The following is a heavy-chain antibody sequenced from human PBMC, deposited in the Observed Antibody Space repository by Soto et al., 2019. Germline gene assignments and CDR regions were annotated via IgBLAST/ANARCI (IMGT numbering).Heavy chain of an antibody. CDR1: GYTFTVYY. V-gene: IGHV1-2*04. J-gene: IGHJ6*02. CDR3: ARERTYYYDSSGHRPPYYYFYGTDA. CDR2: INPNSGGT. D-gene: IGHD3-22*01. Sequence: EASVKVSCKASGYTFTVYYMHWVRQAPGQGLEWMGWINPNSGGTNYAQKFQGWVTMTRDTSISTAYMELSRLRSDDTAVYYCARERTYYYDSSGHRPPYYYFYGTDACGQCTTVTVSS.